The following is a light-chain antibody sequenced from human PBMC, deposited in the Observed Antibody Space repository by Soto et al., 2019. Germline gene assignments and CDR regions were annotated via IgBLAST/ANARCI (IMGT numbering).Light chain of an antibody. V-gene: IGKV2-28*01. CDR3: MQARQTPPWT. J-gene: IGKJ1*01. CDR1: QSLLHSNGYNY. CDR2: LGS. Sequence: DIVMTQSPLSLPVTPGEPASISCRSSQSLLHSNGYNYLDWYLQKPGQSPQLLIYLGSNRASGVPDRFSGSGSGTDFTLKISRVEADDVGVYYCMQARQTPPWTFGQGTKVEIK.